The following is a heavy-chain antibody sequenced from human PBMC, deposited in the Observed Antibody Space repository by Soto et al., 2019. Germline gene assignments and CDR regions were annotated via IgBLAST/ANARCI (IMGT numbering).Heavy chain of an antibody. J-gene: IGHJ6*02. CDR1: GYTFTIYA. D-gene: IGHD3-10*01. CDR2: INAVNGKT. Sequence: ASVKVSCKASGYTFTIYAIHWVRQAPGQRLEWMGWINAVNGKTKYSQKFQGRVTIAGDTSASTAYMELSSLRSEDTAVYYCALHYGSGSNYYYYGMDVWGQGTTVTSP. V-gene: IGHV1-3*01. CDR3: ALHYGSGSNYYYYGMDV.